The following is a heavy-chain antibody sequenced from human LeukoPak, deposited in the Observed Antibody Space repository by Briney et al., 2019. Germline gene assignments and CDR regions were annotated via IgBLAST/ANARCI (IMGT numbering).Heavy chain of an antibody. CDR3: ARDYYDSSGPPSYFDY. D-gene: IGHD3-22*01. V-gene: IGHV3-48*02. J-gene: IGHJ4*02. Sequence: GGSLRLSCAASGSTFSSYSMNWVRQAPGEGLEWVSYISSNSSTIYYADSVKGRFTISRDNAKNSLYLQMNSLRDEDTAVYYCARDYYDSSGPPSYFDYWGQGTLVTVSS. CDR1: GSTFSSYS. CDR2: ISSNSSTI.